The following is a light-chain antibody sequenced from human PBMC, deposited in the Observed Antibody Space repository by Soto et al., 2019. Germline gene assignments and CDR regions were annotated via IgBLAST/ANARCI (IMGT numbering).Light chain of an antibody. V-gene: IGKV1-12*01. CDR3: QPANSFPLT. CDR2: AAS. J-gene: IGKJ4*01. Sequence: DIPMTQSPSSVSASVGDRVTITCRTSQAISTWLAWYQQKPGQAPKLLIYAASSLQSGVPSRFSGSGSGTDFTLTISSLQPEDFATYYCQPANSFPLTFGGGTKVEIK. CDR1: QAISTW.